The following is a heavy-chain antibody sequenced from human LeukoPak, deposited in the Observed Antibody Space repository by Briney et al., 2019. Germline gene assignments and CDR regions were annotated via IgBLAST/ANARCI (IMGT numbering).Heavy chain of an antibody. CDR2: INPNSGGT. V-gene: IGHV1-2*02. CDR1: GYTFTGYY. Sequence: ASVKVSCKASGYTFTGYYMHWVRQAPGQGLEWMGWINPNSGGTNYAQKFQGRVTMTRDTSISTAYMELSRLRSDDTAVYYCASQSVGLRRGYSYEGAFDIWGQGTMVTASS. D-gene: IGHD5-18*01. CDR3: ASQSVGLRRGYSYEGAFDI. J-gene: IGHJ3*02.